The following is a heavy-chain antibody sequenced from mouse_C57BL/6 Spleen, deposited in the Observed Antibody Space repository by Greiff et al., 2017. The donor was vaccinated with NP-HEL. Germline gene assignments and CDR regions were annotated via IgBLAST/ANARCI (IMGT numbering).Heavy chain of an antibody. CDR2: ISSGSSTI. Sequence: EVMLVESGGGLVKPGGSLKLSCAASGFTFSDYGMHWVRQAPEKGLEWVAYISSGSSTIYYADTVKGRFTISRDNAKNTLFLQMTSLRSEDTAMYYCARPTTVVAEGAMDYWGQGTSVTVSS. J-gene: IGHJ4*01. CDR3: ARPTTVVAEGAMDY. CDR1: GFTFSDYG. D-gene: IGHD1-1*01. V-gene: IGHV5-17*01.